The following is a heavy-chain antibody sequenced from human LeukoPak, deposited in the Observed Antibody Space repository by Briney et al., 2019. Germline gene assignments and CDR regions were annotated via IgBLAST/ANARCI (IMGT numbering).Heavy chain of an antibody. CDR2: INPSGGST. V-gene: IGHV1-46*01. CDR3: ARDGKDYYDSSGNWFDP. D-gene: IGHD3-22*01. CDR1: GYTFTSYY. J-gene: IGHJ5*02. Sequence: GASVKVSCKASGYTFTSYYMHWVRQAPGQGLEWMGIINPSGGSTSYAQKFQGRVTMTRDMSTSTVYVELSSLRSEDTAVYYCARDGKDYYDSSGNWFDPWGQGTLVTVSS.